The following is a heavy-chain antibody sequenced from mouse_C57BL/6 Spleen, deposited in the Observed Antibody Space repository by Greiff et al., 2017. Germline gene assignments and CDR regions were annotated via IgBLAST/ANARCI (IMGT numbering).Heavy chain of an antibody. D-gene: IGHD4-1*01. CDR2: IHPSDSDT. V-gene: IGHV1-74*01. CDR3: AIDSNWDINFDV. Sequence: VQLQQPGAELVKPGASVKVSCKASGYTFTSYWMHWVKQRPGPGLEWIGRIHPSDSDTNYNQKFKGKATLTVDKSSSTAYMQLSSLTSEDSAVYCCAIDSNWDINFDVWGTGTTVTVSS. CDR1: GYTFTSYW. J-gene: IGHJ1*03.